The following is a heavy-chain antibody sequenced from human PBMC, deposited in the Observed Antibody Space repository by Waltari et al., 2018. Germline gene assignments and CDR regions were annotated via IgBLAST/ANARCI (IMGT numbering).Heavy chain of an antibody. CDR1: GITFNNFA. D-gene: IGHD1-20*01. CDR2: ITVADDT. Sequence: EVQLLESGGDWVQPGGSLRLPGAASGITFNNFAIIWVRLAPGTGLEWVSAITVADDTYYADSVKGRFTISRDTSKDTVYLQMNGLRAADTAVYYCATPFYNWDDPLHSWGPGTLVTVSS. CDR3: ATPFYNWDDPLHS. J-gene: IGHJ4*02. V-gene: IGHV3-23*01.